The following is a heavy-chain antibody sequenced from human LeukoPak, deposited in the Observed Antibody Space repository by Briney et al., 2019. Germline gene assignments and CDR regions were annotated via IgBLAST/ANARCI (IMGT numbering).Heavy chain of an antibody. CDR1: GGSFSDYF. V-gene: IGHV4-34*01. D-gene: IGHD2-21*01. J-gene: IGHJ3*02. Sequence: SETLSLTCAVYGGSFSDYFWNWIRQPPGKGLEWIGEINHSGSTNYNPSLKSRVTMSVDTSKNQFSLNLSSVTAADTAVYYCARGMLFRAFDIWGQGTMVTVSS. CDR2: INHSGST. CDR3: ARGMLFRAFDI.